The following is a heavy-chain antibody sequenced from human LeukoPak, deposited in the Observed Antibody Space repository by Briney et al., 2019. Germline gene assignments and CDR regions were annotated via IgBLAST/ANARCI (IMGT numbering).Heavy chain of an antibody. D-gene: IGHD4-23*01. CDR2: IIPILGIA. Sequence: GSSVKVSCKASGGTFSSYAISWVRQAPGQGLEWMGRIIPILGIANYAQKFQGRVTITADKSTSTAYMELSSLRSEDTAVYYCASPWEATVVTPEGAFDIWGQGTMVTVSS. CDR1: GGTFSSYA. CDR3: ASPWEATVVTPEGAFDI. J-gene: IGHJ3*02. V-gene: IGHV1-69*04.